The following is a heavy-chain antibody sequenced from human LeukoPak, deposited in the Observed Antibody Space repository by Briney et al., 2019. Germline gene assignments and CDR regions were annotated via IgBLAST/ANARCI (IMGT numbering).Heavy chain of an antibody. Sequence: ASVKVSCKASGYTFTSYGISWVRRAPGQGLEWMGWIGAYNGNTNYAQKLQGRVTMTTDTSTSTAYMELRSLRSDDTAVYYCARTIYDFWSGYYGDYYYGMDVWGQGTTVTVSS. CDR2: IGAYNGNT. D-gene: IGHD3-3*01. V-gene: IGHV1-18*01. J-gene: IGHJ6*02. CDR1: GYTFTSYG. CDR3: ARTIYDFWSGYYGDYYYGMDV.